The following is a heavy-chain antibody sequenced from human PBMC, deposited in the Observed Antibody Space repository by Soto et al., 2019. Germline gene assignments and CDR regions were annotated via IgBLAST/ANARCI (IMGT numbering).Heavy chain of an antibody. Sequence: AVKVSCKASRVAFSKFIVTWVRQAPGLGLEWVGGIIPIFGTANYAQKFQGRVTITADESTSTSYMEVNNLRSEDTAVYYCAKVRYSIPMGYYYGMDVWGQGTTVTVSS. J-gene: IGHJ6*02. V-gene: IGHV1-69*13. D-gene: IGHD1-26*01. CDR1: RVAFSKFI. CDR2: IIPIFGTA. CDR3: AKVRYSIPMGYYYGMDV.